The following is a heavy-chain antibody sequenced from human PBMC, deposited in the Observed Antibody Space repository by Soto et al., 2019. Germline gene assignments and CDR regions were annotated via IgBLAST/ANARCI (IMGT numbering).Heavy chain of an antibody. CDR3: ATIPGGLVRYYGMDV. J-gene: IGHJ6*02. CDR1: GYTLTELS. D-gene: IGHD6-19*01. CDR2: FDPEDGET. V-gene: IGHV1-24*01. Sequence: RASVKVSCKVSGYTLTELSMHWVRQAPGKGLEWMGGFDPEDGETIYAQKFQGRVTMTEDTSTDTAYMELSSLRSEDTAVYYCATIPGGLVRYYGMDVWGQGTTVTVSS.